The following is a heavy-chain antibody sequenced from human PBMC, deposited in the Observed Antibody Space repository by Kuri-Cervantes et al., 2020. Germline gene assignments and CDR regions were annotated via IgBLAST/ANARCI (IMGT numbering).Heavy chain of an antibody. D-gene: IGHD6-13*01. V-gene: IGHV4-38-2*01. CDR2: IYHSGST. CDR1: GYSISSGYY. J-gene: IGHJ5*02. CDR3: ARVGSSSHRDLNWFDP. Sequence: SETLSLTCAVPGYSISSGYYWGWIRQPPGKGLEWIGSIYHSGSTYYNPSLKSRVTISVDTSKNQFSLKLSSVTAADTAGYYCARVGSSSHRDLNWFDPWGQGTLVTVSS.